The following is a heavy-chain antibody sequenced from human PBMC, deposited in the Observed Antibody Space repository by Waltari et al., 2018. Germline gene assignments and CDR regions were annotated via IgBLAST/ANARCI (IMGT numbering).Heavy chain of an antibody. Sequence: EVQLVESGGGLVKPGGSLRLSCAASGFTFTGYTMNWVRQAPGKGLEWFSSINGASNYIYYADSVKGRFTISRDNAKNSLYLQMNSLRAEDTALYFCASVARMGTMIDSFDVWGQGTRVTVSS. V-gene: IGHV3-21*02. CDR1: GFTFTGYT. CDR2: INGASNYI. J-gene: IGHJ3*01. D-gene: IGHD3-22*01. CDR3: ASVARMGTMIDSFDV.